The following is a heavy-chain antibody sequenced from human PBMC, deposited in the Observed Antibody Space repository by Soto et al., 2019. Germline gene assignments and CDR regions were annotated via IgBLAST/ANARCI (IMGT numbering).Heavy chain of an antibody. CDR1: GASISSYY. V-gene: IGHV4-59*08. D-gene: IGHD6-13*01. CDR3: ARHGHIAAAGAFDY. J-gene: IGHJ4*02. Sequence: PSETLSLTCTVSGASISSYYWSWIRQPPGKGLEWIGYIYYSGSTNYNPSLKSRVTISVDTSKNQFSLKLSSVTAADTAVYYCARHGHIAAAGAFDYWGQGTLVTVSS. CDR2: IYYSGST.